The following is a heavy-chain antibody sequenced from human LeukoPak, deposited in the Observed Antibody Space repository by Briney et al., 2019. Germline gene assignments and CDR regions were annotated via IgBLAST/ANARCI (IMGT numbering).Heavy chain of an antibody. CDR2: ISGDSSDI. J-gene: IGHJ4*02. CDR3: ARFIAAPYYFDY. CDR1: GFTFKNYA. D-gene: IGHD6-13*01. Sequence: GGSLRLSCATSGFTFKNYAMNWVRQAPGKGLEWVSSISGDSSDIYYADSVKGRFTISRDNAKNSLYLQMNSLRAEDTAVYYCARFIAAPYYFDYWGRGTLVTVSS. V-gene: IGHV3-21*01.